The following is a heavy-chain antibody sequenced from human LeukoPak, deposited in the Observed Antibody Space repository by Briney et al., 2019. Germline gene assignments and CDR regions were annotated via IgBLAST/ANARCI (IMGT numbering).Heavy chain of an antibody. J-gene: IGHJ6*02. V-gene: IGHV7-4-1*02. CDR2: INTSTGNP. D-gene: IGHD3-3*01. Sequence: ASVKVSCKASGYTFTSYAMNWVRQAPGQGLEWMGWINTSTGNPTYAQGFTGRFVFSLDTSVSTAYLQISSLKAEDTAVYYCARARGLQYYDFWSGYSHYYYGMDVWGQGTTVTVSS. CDR1: GYTFTSYA. CDR3: ARARGLQYYDFWSGYSHYYYGMDV.